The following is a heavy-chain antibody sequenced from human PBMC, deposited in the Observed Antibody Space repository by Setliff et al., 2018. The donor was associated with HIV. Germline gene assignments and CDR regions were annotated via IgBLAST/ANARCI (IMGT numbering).Heavy chain of an antibody. J-gene: IGHJ1*01. CDR3: ARVAVPGLAYFPH. CDR1: GYNFISYH. Sequence: GGSVKVSCKASGYNFISYHLHWLRQAPGQGLEWMGIINANGGGTSYAQKFQGRVTITRDTSTNTVYMEMSGLRSEDTAVFYCARVAVPGLAYFPHWGQGTLVTVSS. CDR2: INANGGGT. D-gene: IGHD6-19*01. V-gene: IGHV1-46*01.